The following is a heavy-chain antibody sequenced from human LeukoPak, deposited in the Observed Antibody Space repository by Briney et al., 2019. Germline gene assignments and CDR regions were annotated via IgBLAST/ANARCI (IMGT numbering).Heavy chain of an antibody. D-gene: IGHD2-8*01. CDR3: ASQRKYCTNGVCYGWFDP. CDR1: GFTFSSYW. J-gene: IGHJ5*02. CDR2: ISGSGGST. V-gene: IGHV3-23*01. Sequence: GGSLRLSCVGSGFTFSSYWMHWVRQGPGKGLEWVSAISGSGGSTYYADSVKGRFTISRDNSKNTLYLQMNSLRAEDTAVYYCASQRKYCTNGVCYGWFDPWGQGTLVTVSS.